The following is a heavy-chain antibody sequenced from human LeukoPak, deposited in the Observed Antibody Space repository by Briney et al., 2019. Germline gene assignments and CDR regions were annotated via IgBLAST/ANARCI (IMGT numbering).Heavy chain of an antibody. CDR3: AREGRQWLVRKLYYFDY. CDR2: IYTSGST. CDR1: GGSISSGSYY. J-gene: IGHJ4*02. V-gene: IGHV4-61*02. D-gene: IGHD6-19*01. Sequence: SETLSLTCTVSGGSISSGSYYWSWIRQPAGKGLEWIGRIYTSGSTNYNPSLKSRVIISVDTSKNQFSLKLSSVTAADTAVYYCAREGRQWLVRKLYYFDYWGQGTLVTVSS.